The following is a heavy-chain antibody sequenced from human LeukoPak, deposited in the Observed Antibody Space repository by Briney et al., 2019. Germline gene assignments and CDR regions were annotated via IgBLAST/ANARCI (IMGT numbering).Heavy chain of an antibody. CDR2: IWYDGSNK. V-gene: IGHV3-33*08. CDR1: GFTFSSYG. CDR3: ARGKGYYYHYGMDV. Sequence: PGGSLRLSCAASGFTFSSYGMHWVRQAPGKGLEWVAVIWYDGSNKYYADSVKGRFTISRDNSKNTLYLQMNSLRAEDTAVYYCARGKGYYYHYGMDVWGQGTTVTVSS. J-gene: IGHJ6*02.